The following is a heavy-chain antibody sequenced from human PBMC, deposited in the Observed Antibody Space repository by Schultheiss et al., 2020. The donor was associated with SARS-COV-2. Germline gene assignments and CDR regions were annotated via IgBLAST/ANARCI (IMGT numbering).Heavy chain of an antibody. V-gene: IGHV3-21*04. Sequence: GGSLRLSCAASGFTFNTYSMNWVRQAPGRGLEWVSSISISSSDIYYADSVRGRFTISRDNAKNSLYLQMNSLRAEDTAVYYCARDRDWGFSGFDYWGQGTLVTVSS. CDR3: ARDRDWGFSGFDY. J-gene: IGHJ4*02. D-gene: IGHD7-27*01. CDR1: GFTFNTYS. CDR2: ISISSSDI.